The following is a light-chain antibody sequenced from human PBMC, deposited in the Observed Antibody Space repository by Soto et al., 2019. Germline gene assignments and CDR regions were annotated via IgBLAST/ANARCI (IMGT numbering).Light chain of an antibody. CDR3: SSYTSTSTPWV. CDR2: EVS. CDR1: SNDIGGYNY. Sequence: QLVLTQPASVSGSPGQSITISCTGTSNDIGGYNYVSWYQQNPGKAPKLMIYEVSNRPSGVSNRFSGSKSGNTASLTISGLQAEDEADYYCSSYTSTSTPWVFGGGTKLTVL. V-gene: IGLV2-14*01. J-gene: IGLJ3*02.